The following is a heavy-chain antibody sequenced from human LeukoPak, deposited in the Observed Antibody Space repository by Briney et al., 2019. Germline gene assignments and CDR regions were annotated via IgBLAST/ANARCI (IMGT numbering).Heavy chain of an antibody. Sequence: GASVKVSCKASGYTFTSYAMHWVRQAPGQRLEWMGWINAGNGNTKYSQKFQGRVTITRDTSASTAYMELSSLRSEDTAVYYCARGRPYCSSTSCSRGGWVDPWGQGTLVTVSS. CDR2: INAGNGNT. D-gene: IGHD2-2*01. CDR1: GYTFTSYA. V-gene: IGHV1-3*01. J-gene: IGHJ5*02. CDR3: ARGRPYCSSTSCSRGGWVDP.